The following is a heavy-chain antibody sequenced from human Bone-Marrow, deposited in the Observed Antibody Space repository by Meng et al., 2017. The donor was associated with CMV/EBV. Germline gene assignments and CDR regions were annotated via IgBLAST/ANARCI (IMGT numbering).Heavy chain of an antibody. Sequence: SETLSLTCAVSGGSISSSNWWSWVRQPPGKGLEWIGEINHSGSTNYNPSLKSRVTISVDTSKKQFSLNLSSVTAADTAVYYCARGRYSSSWFDYWGQGTLVTVSS. CDR1: GGSISSSNW. CDR3: ARGRYSSSWFDY. D-gene: IGHD6-6*01. CDR2: INHSGST. J-gene: IGHJ4*02. V-gene: IGHV4-4*02.